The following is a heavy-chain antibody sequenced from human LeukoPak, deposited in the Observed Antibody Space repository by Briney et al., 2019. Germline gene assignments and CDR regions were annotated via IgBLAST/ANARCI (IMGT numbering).Heavy chain of an antibody. CDR3: AKDRGSGWFGDFDY. Sequence: GGSLRLSCAASGLTFSSYAMSWVRQAPGKGLEWVSAISGSGGSTYYADSVKGRFTISRDNSKNTLYLQMNSLRAEDTAVYYCAKDRGSGWFGDFDYWGQGTLVTVSS. D-gene: IGHD6-19*01. CDR1: GLTFSSYA. J-gene: IGHJ4*02. V-gene: IGHV3-23*01. CDR2: ISGSGGST.